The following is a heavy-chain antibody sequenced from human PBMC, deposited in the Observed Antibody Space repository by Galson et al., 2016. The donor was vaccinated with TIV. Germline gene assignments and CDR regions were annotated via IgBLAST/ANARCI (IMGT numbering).Heavy chain of an antibody. Sequence: SVKVSCKVSGGIFRSHAINWVRQAPGQGLEWMGGIIAIFGTTDYAQKFQGRVTITADESTNTAYMELSSLKSDDTAMYYCARPSSSCRGCSYYYYMDVWGKGTTVTVSS. CDR3: ARPSSSCRGCSYYYYMDV. CDR2: IIAIFGTT. J-gene: IGHJ6*03. V-gene: IGHV1-69*13. D-gene: IGHD6-19*01. CDR1: GGIFRSHA.